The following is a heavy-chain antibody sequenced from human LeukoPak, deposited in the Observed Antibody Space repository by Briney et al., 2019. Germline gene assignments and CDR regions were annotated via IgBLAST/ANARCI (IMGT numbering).Heavy chain of an antibody. CDR3: ARVTSLGRLGELSARYYYYGMDV. V-gene: IGHV1-69*13. Sequence: SVKVSCKASGGTFSSYAISWVRQAPGQGLEWMGGIIPIFGTANYAQKFQGRVMITADEFTSTAYMELSSLRSEDTAVYYCARVTSLGRLGELSARYYYYGMDVWGQGTTVTVSS. CDR1: GGTFSSYA. D-gene: IGHD3-16*02. CDR2: IIPIFGTA. J-gene: IGHJ6*02.